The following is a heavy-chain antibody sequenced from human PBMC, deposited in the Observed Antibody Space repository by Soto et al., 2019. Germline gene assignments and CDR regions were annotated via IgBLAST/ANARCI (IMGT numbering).Heavy chain of an antibody. V-gene: IGHV1-69*13. CDR3: ARGSGSCRSTICYSGDY. CDR1: GGTFSTYP. J-gene: IGHJ4*02. Sequence: SVKVSCKASGGTFSTYPISWVRQAPGQGLEWMGGIIPTLGTPNYAQKFQGRVTITADESTSTAYMELSSLRSEDTAVYYCARGSGSCRSTICYSGDYWGQGTLVTVSS. D-gene: IGHD2-2*02. CDR2: IIPTLGTP.